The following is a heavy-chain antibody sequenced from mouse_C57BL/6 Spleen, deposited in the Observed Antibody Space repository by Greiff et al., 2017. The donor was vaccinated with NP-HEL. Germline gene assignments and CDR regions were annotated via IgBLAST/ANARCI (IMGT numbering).Heavy chain of an antibody. J-gene: IGHJ3*01. Sequence: VQLQQPGAELVKPGASVKMSCKASGYTFTSYWITWVKQRPGQGLEWIGDIYPGSGSTNYNEKFKSKATLTVDTSSSTAYRQLSSLTSEDSAVYYCAREDYYGSSHWFADWGQGTLVTVSA. CDR3: AREDYYGSSHWFAD. D-gene: IGHD1-1*01. CDR2: IYPGSGST. CDR1: GYTFTSYW. V-gene: IGHV1-55*01.